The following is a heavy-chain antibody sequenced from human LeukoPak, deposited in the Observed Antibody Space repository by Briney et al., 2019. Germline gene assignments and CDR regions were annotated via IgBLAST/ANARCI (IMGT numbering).Heavy chain of an antibody. CDR3: ARDGAQSLHY. CDR2: VNPNSGGT. V-gene: IGHV1-2*06. Sequence: ASVKVSCKASGYTFTGYDMHWVRQAPGQGLEWMGRVNPNSGGTNYAQKFQGRVTMTRDTSISTAYMELSRMRSDDMAVYYCARDGAQSLHYWGQGTLVTVSS. CDR1: GYTFTGYD. J-gene: IGHJ4*02.